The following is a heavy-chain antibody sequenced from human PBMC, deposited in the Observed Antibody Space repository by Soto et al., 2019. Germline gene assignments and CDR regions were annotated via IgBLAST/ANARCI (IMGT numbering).Heavy chain of an antibody. Sequence: QVQLQESGPGLVKPSETLSLTCTVSGGSISSYYWSWIRQPPGKGLEWIGYIYYSGSTNYHPSLKSRVTISVDTSTNQFSRKLSSVTAADTAVYYCARRTPAYQTTVTNYYFDYWGQGTLVTVSS. CDR1: GGSISSYY. V-gene: IGHV4-59*08. D-gene: IGHD4-17*01. CDR3: ARRTPAYQTTVTNYYFDY. J-gene: IGHJ4*02. CDR2: IYYSGST.